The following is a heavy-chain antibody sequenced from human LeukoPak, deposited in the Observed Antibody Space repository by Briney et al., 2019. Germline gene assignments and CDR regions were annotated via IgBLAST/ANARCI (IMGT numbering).Heavy chain of an antibody. CDR2: IYYSAST. V-gene: IGHV4-59*01. J-gene: IGHJ6*02. Sequence: NPSETLSLTCTVSGGSNSSYYWSWIRQPPGKGLEGMGYIYYSASTNYNPSLKRRVTISVDTSKNQFSLKLSSVTAADTAVYYCARARYGGYYGMDVWGQGTTVTVSS. D-gene: IGHD3-9*01. CDR3: ARARYGGYYGMDV. CDR1: GGSNSSYY.